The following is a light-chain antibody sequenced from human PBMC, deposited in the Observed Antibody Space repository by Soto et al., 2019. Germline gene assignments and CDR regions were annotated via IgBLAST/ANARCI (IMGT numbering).Light chain of an antibody. Sequence: IVGPQTPDTLSLSPGERATLSCRASQSVRSERLAWYQQKRGQAPTLLIFDASSRASGTPERFSGSGSGTDFTLTIGRLEPQDSAMYYCQQYVSSVTFGQGTRPEIK. V-gene: IGKV3-20*01. J-gene: IGKJ5*01. CDR1: QSVRSER. CDR3: QQYVSSVT. CDR2: DAS.